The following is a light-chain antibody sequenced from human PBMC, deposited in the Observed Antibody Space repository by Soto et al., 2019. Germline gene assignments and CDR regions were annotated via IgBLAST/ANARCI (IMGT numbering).Light chain of an antibody. V-gene: IGLV2-14*03. CDR1: SGDIGSYNF. Sequence: QSALAQPASVSGSPGQSITISCSGTSGDIGSYNFVSWYQQHPGKAPKLMIFDVSNRPSGVSNRFSGSKSGNTASLTISGLQAEDEADYYCTSFTTACIHGIGTGTKVTVL. J-gene: IGLJ1*01. CDR2: DVS. CDR3: TSFTTACIHG.